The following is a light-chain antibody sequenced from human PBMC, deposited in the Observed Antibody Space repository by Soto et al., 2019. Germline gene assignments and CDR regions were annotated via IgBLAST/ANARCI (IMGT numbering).Light chain of an antibody. CDR1: SSDVGGYNY. Sequence: QSALTQPRSVSGSPGQSVTISCTGTSSDVGGYNYVSWYQQHPGKAPKLMIYDVSKRPSGVPDRFSGYKSGNTASLTISGRQAEDEADYYCCSYAGSYTFAVFGGGTQLTVL. CDR2: DVS. CDR3: CSYAGSYTFAV. J-gene: IGLJ7*01. V-gene: IGLV2-11*01.